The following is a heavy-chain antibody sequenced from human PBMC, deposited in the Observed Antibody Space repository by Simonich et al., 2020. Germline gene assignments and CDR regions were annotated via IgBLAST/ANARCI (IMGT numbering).Heavy chain of an antibody. CDR1: GYSISSGYY. D-gene: IGHD6-13*01. Sequence: QVQLQESGPGLAKPSETLSLTCAVSGYSISSGYYWGWIRQPQGKGLDWIGSIYHSGSTYYNPALKSRVTIAVDTSKNQFSLKLSSVTAADTAVYYCARVGYSNYYYYGMDVWGQGTTVTVSS. V-gene: IGHV4-38-2*01. CDR2: IYHSGST. CDR3: ARVGYSNYYYYGMDV. J-gene: IGHJ6*02.